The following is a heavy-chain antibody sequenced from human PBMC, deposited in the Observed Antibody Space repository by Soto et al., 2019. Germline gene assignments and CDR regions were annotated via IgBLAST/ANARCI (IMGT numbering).Heavy chain of an antibody. J-gene: IGHJ4*02. CDR1: GFTFSSYA. CDR2: VRGNGDPP. CDR3: VKSRGGNNFDFFD. Sequence: PGGSLRLSCSASGFTFSSYAMHWVRQDPGKGLEYVSGVRGNGDPPFYADSVKGRFTISRDNSKNTLYLQMSSLSADDTAVYYCVKSRGGNNFDFFDWRQGALVTVSS. V-gene: IGHV3-64D*06. D-gene: IGHD5-12*01.